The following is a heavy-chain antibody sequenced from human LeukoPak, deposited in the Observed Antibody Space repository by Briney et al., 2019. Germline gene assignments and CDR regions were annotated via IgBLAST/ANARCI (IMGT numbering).Heavy chain of an antibody. D-gene: IGHD3-16*02. CDR2: ISYDGSNK. Sequence: PGGSLRLSCAASGFTFSSYGMHWVRQAPGQGLEWVAVISYDGSNKYYADSVKGRVTISRDNSKNTLYLQMNSLKAEDTAVYYCAKDGALGGVIVEYYCVYWGQGTLDSVST. J-gene: IGHJ4*02. V-gene: IGHV3-30*18. CDR3: AKDGALGGVIVEYYCVY. CDR1: GFTFSSYG.